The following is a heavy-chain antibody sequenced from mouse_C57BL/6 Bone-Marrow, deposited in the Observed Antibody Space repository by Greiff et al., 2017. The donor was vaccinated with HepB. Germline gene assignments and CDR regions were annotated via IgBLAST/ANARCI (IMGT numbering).Heavy chain of an antibody. J-gene: IGHJ2*01. Sequence: EVQLQQSGPELVKPGASVKISCKASGYTFTDYYMNWVKQSHGKSLEWIGDINPNNGGTSYNQKFKGKATLTVDKSSSTAYMELRSLTSEDSAVYYCARSDYYGSSYHLDYWGQGTTLTVSS. CDR1: GYTFTDYY. CDR2: INPNNGGT. V-gene: IGHV1-26*01. CDR3: ARSDYYGSSYHLDY. D-gene: IGHD1-1*01.